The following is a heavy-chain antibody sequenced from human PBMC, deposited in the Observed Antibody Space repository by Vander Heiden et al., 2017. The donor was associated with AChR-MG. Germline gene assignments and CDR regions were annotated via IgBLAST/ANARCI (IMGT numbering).Heavy chain of an antibody. D-gene: IGHD1-20*01. CDR1: GYTLTRYD. Sequence: QVQLVQSGAEVQKPGASVKASCTASGYTLTRYDINGVGQATGQGLEGMGWMNPNSGNTGDAQKFQGRVTMTRNTTISTDYMELSSLRSEDTAVYYWARGPLITGTTADACDIWGQGTMVTVSS. CDR3: ARGPLITGTTADACDI. V-gene: IGHV1-8*01. J-gene: IGHJ3*02. CDR2: MNPNSGNT.